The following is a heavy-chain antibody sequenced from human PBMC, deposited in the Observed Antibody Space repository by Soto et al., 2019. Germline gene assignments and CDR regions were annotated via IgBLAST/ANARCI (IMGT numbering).Heavy chain of an antibody. CDR2: IYSGGST. J-gene: IGHJ6*02. Sequence: EVQLVETGGGLIQPGGSLRLSCAASGFSVSSNYMSWVRQAPGKGLEWVLIIYSGGSTSYADSVRGRFTISRDNSKNTLYLQMNRLRAEDKAVYYCARERDVWGQGTTVTVSS. CDR1: GFSVSSNY. V-gene: IGHV3-53*02. CDR3: ARERDV.